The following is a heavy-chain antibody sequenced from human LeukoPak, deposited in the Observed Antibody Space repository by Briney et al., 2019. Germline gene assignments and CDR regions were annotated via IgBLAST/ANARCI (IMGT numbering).Heavy chain of an antibody. CDR1: GDSISGYY. J-gene: IGHJ4*02. Sequence: SETLSLTCTVSGDSISGYYRGWIRQPAGKGLEWIGRIYSSGSTNYNPSLNSRVTISVDKSKNQFSLTLSFITAADTAVYYCARENRDYEGSGYHYEYWGQGTLVTVSS. CDR2: IYSSGST. V-gene: IGHV4-4*07. CDR3: ARENRDYEGSGYHYEY. D-gene: IGHD3-22*01.